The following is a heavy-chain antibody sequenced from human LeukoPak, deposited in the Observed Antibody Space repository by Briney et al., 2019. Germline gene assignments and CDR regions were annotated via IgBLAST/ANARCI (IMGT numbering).Heavy chain of an antibody. CDR3: ARTHYDDTSGASNWFDP. CDR2: INPNSGGT. Sequence: ASVKVSCKASGYTFTGYYMHWVRQAPGQGLEWMGWINPNSGGTNYAQKFQGRVTMTRDTSISTAYMELSRLRSDDTAVYYCARTHYDDTSGASNWFDPWGQGTLVTVSS. D-gene: IGHD3-22*01. J-gene: IGHJ5*02. CDR1: GYTFTGYY. V-gene: IGHV1-2*02.